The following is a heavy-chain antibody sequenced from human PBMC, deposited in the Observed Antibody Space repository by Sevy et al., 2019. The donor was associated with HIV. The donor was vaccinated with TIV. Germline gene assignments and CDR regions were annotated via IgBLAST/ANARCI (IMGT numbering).Heavy chain of an antibody. D-gene: IGHD3-16*01. Sequence: GGSLRLSCAASGFSFSTYWMTWVRQAPGKGLEWVATMNQDGTERDYVDSVKGRFTISRDNTKTSLFLQMNSLSAEDTGVYYCVREGLGGFSYSLDCXGQGTLVTVSS. CDR3: VREGLGGFSYSLDC. CDR1: GFSFSTYW. J-gene: IGHJ4*02. CDR2: MNQDGTER. V-gene: IGHV3-7*01.